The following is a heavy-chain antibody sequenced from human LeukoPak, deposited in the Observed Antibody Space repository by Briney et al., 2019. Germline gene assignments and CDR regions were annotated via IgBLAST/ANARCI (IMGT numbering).Heavy chain of an antibody. CDR2: ISHSGTTT. J-gene: IGHJ4*02. CDR3: VRGQLSGSVAELGY. D-gene: IGHD1-26*01. Sequence: GGSLRLSCAASGFSFNLYSMTWVRQAPGKGLECVAYISHSGTTTHYGDSVKGRFTISRDNTKNSLYLQMSSLRAEDTAVYYCVRGQLSGSVAELGYWGQGTLVTVSS. V-gene: IGHV3-48*04. CDR1: GFSFNLYS.